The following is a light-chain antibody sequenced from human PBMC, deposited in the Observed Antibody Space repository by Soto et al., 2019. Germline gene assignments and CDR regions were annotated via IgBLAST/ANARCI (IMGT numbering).Light chain of an antibody. CDR1: QGISSY. CDR3: QQYYSYPRT. CDR2: AAS. V-gene: IGKV1-8*01. J-gene: IGKJ2*01. Sequence: AIRMTQSPSSLSASTGDRVTITCRASQGISSYLAWYQLKPGKAPKLLIYAASTLQSGVPSRFSGSGSGTDFTLTISCLQSEDFATYYCQQYYSYPRTFGQGTKLEIK.